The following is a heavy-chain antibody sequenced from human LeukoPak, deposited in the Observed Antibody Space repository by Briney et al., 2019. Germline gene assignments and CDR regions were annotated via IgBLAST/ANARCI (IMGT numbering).Heavy chain of an antibody. CDR1: GYTFTSYG. CDR3: ARYLRDYYYDSSGYFWFDP. V-gene: IGHV1-18*01. D-gene: IGHD3-22*01. CDR2: ISAYNGTT. J-gene: IGHJ5*02. Sequence: ASVKVSCKASGYTFTSYGISWVRQAPGQGLEGMGWISAYNGTTNYAQKLQGRLTMTTDTYTSTADMEQRSLISDDTSVYYCARYLRDYYYDSSGYFWFDPWGQGTLVTVSS.